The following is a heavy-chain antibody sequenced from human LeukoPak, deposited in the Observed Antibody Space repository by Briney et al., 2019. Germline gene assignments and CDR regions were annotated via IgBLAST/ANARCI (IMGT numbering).Heavy chain of an antibody. Sequence: GGSLRLSCAASGFTFDDYAMHWVRQAPGKGLEWVSGISWNTGSIDYADSVKGRFTISRDNSKNSLYLQMNSLRAEDTALYYCARDGLLKGGGSYYPHAYYYYYYMDVWGKGTTVTVSS. D-gene: IGHD3-10*01. J-gene: IGHJ6*03. CDR1: GFTFDDYA. CDR3: ARDGLLKGGGSYYPHAYYYYYYMDV. CDR2: ISWNTGSI. V-gene: IGHV3-9*01.